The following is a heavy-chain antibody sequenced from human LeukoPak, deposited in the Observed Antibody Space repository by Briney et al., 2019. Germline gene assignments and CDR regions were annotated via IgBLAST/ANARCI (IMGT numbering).Heavy chain of an antibody. Sequence: GSLRLSCAASGFTFSSYWMHWVRQAPGKGLVWVSRINSDGSSTSYADSVKGRFTISRDNAKNTLYLQMNSLRAEDTAVYYCARDQVSGSYFGYYYYGMDVWGQGTTVTVSS. J-gene: IGHJ6*02. CDR1: GFTFSSYW. V-gene: IGHV3-74*01. CDR3: ARDQVSGSYFGYYYYGMDV. CDR2: INSDGSST. D-gene: IGHD1-26*01.